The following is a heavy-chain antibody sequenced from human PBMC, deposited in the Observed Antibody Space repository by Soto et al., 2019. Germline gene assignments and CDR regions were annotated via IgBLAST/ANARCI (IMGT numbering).Heavy chain of an antibody. J-gene: IGHJ4*02. D-gene: IGHD1-1*01. Sequence: SGTLSLTCTVSGGSISSTRYYWGWIRQPPGKGLEWIGTTYYTGSTYYNPSLKSRVTISVDMSKNQFSLKVRSVTAADTAVYYCVSGPGTTADYWGQGTLVTVS. CDR1: GGSISSTRYY. CDR3: VSGPGTTADY. CDR2: TYYTGST. V-gene: IGHV4-39*01.